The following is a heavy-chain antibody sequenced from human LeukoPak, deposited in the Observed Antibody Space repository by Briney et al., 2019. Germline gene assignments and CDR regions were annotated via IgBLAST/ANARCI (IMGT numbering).Heavy chain of an antibody. V-gene: IGHV4-34*01. D-gene: IGHD3-10*01. Sequence: GSLRLSCAASGFTVSSNYMSWIRQPPGKGLEWIGEINHSGSTNYNPSLKSRVTISVDTSKNQFSLKLSSVTAADTAVYYCARRFTSWYYGSGSMGWFDPWGQGTLVTVSS. CDR2: INHSGST. CDR1: GFTVSSNY. CDR3: ARRFTSWYYGSGSMGWFDP. J-gene: IGHJ5*02.